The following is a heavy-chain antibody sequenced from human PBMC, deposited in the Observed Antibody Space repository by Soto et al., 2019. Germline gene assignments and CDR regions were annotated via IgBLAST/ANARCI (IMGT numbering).Heavy chain of an antibody. J-gene: IGHJ6*02. D-gene: IGHD6-13*01. Sequence: QLQLQESGPGLVKPSETLSLTCTVSGDSIRSSSYWGWIRQPPGKGLEWIGSIYSTGNTYYNPSLNSQVTISVDTSKNQFSLNVITVTAADTAVYYLRRSSRYSTDVWGQGTTVTVA. V-gene: IGHV4-39*01. CDR1: GDSIRSSSY. CDR3: RRSSRYSTDV. CDR2: IYSTGNT.